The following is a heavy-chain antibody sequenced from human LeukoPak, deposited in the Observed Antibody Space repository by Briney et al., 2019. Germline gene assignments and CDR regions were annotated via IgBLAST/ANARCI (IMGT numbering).Heavy chain of an antibody. CDR2: INPSGGST. J-gene: IGHJ4*02. CDR1: GYTFTSYY. CDR3: AAPSSPVVRGVIIDLDY. D-gene: IGHD3-10*01. V-gene: IGHV1-46*01. Sequence: ASVKVSCKASGYTFTSYYMHWVRQAPGQGLEWMGIINPSGGSTSYTQKFQGRVTMTRDTSTSTVYMELSSLRSEDTAVYYCAAPSSPVVRGVIIDLDYWGQGTLVTVSS.